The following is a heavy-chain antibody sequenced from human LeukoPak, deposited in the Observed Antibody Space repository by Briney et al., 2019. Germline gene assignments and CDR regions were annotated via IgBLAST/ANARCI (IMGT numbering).Heavy chain of an antibody. V-gene: IGHV3-53*01. CDR1: GFTFSSNY. CDR3: ARQLSGYYSDY. J-gene: IGHJ4*02. CDR2: IYSGGST. D-gene: IGHD3-22*01. Sequence: GGSLRLSCVASGFTFSSNYMTWVRQAPGKGLEWVSVIYSGGSTNYAGTVKGRFTISRDNSKNTVYLQMNSLRAEDTAVYYCARQLSGYYSDYWGQGTLVTVSS.